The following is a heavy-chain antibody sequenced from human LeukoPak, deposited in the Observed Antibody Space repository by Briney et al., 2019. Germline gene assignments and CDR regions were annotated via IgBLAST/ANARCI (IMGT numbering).Heavy chain of an antibody. CDR2: IYYSGST. J-gene: IGHJ4*02. Sequence: SETLSLTCTVSGGSISRYYWSWIRQPPGKGLEWIGYIYYSGSTNYNPSLKSRVTISVDTSKNQFSLKLSSVTAADTAVYYCARVRYSSGWYPPAFDYWGQGTLVTVSS. D-gene: IGHD6-19*01. CDR1: GGSISRYY. CDR3: ARVRYSSGWYPPAFDY. V-gene: IGHV4-59*01.